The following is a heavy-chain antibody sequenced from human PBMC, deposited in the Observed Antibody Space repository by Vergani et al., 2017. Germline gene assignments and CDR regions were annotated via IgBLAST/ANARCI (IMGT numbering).Heavy chain of an antibody. CDR3: AKARKFRFEVFWGNCFAP. D-gene: IGHD3-16*01. Sequence: EVELVESGGGLVQPGGSLRLSCAASGFTFNEYWMHWARQVPGKGLVWVSGMNGDGDTISYADSVKGRFTISRDNAKNTLFLQMNSLRAEDTAVYYCAKARKFRFEVFWGNCFAPWGRELWSPSPQ. J-gene: IGHJ5*02. CDR1: GFTFNEYW. CDR2: MNGDGDTI. V-gene: IGHV3-74*01.